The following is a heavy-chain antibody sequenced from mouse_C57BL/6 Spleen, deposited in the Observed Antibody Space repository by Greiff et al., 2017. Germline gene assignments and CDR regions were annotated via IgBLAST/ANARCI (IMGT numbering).Heavy chain of an antibody. J-gene: IGHJ4*01. V-gene: IGHV1-7*01. Sequence: QVQLQQSGAELAKPGASVTLSCKASGYTFTSYWMHWVKQRPGQGLEWIGYINPSSGYTKYNQKFKDKATLTADKSSSTAYMQLSSLTYEDSAVXYCAVYYGNYDYAMDYWGQGTSGTVSS. D-gene: IGHD2-1*01. CDR1: GYTFTSYW. CDR2: INPSSGYT. CDR3: AVYYGNYDYAMDY.